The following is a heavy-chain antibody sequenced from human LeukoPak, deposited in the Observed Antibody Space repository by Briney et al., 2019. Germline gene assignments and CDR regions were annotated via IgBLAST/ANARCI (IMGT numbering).Heavy chain of an antibody. CDR3: ARVRPDWYFDL. Sequence: ASVKVSCKASGYTFTSYYMHWVRQAPGQGLEWMGIINPSGGSTSYAQKFQGRATMTRDTSTSTVYMELSSLRSEDTAVYYCARVRPDWYFDLWGRGTLVTVSS. J-gene: IGHJ2*01. CDR1: GYTFTSYY. V-gene: IGHV1-46*01. CDR2: INPSGGST.